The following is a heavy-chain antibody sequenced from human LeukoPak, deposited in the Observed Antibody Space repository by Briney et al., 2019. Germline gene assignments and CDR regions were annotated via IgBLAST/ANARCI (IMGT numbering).Heavy chain of an antibody. D-gene: IGHD5-18*01. CDR1: GFTFSSYE. Sequence: PGGSLGLSCAASGFTFSSYEMNWVRQAPGKGLEWVSYISSSGSTIYYADSVKGRFTISRDNAKNSLYLQMNSLRAEDTAVYYCARDTNTAMADFDYWGQGTLVTVSS. V-gene: IGHV3-48*03. CDR2: ISSSGSTI. CDR3: ARDTNTAMADFDY. J-gene: IGHJ4*02.